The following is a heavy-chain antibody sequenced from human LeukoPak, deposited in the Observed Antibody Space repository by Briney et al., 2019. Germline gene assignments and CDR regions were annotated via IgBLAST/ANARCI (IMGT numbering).Heavy chain of an antibody. J-gene: IGHJ4*02. CDR1: GFTFSSYS. D-gene: IGHD3-3*01. Sequence: GGSLRLSCAASGFTFSSYSMNWVRQAPGKGLEWVSSISSSSSYIYYADSVKGRFTISRDNAKNSLYLQMNSLRAEDTAAYYCAKAPGHDFWSGYFHFDYWGQGTLVTVSS. CDR3: AKAPGHDFWSGYFHFDY. V-gene: IGHV3-21*04. CDR2: ISSSSSYI.